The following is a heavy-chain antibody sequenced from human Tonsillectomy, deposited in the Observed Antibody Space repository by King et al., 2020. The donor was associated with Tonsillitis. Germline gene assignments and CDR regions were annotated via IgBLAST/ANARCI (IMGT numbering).Heavy chain of an antibody. CDR3: ARGGLTISTSWFDP. V-gene: IGHV4-34*01. CDR2: INHSGSI. D-gene: IGHD3-3*01. J-gene: IGHJ5*01. CDR1: GGSFSGYY. Sequence: VQLQQWGAGLLKPSETLSLTCAVYGGSFSGYYWSWIRQSPGKGLEWSGEINHSGSIKYNPSLKSRVTLSVDTSKNQFSLKLTSVTAADTAVFYCARGGLTISTSWFDPWGQGTLVTVSS.